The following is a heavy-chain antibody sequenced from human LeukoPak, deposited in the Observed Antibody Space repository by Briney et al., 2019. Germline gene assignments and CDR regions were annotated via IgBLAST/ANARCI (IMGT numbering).Heavy chain of an antibody. Sequence: ASVKVSFKASVYTFSSYGFNWVRHAPRQGLEWKGFVCAYSGDTNYSQKLHGRVTMTTDPSTSTVYVELRSLRTDDTAVYYCARDSVVPADNADYWGQGTLVTVSS. CDR1: VYTFSSYG. CDR3: ARDSVVPADNADY. D-gene: IGHD2-2*01. CDR2: VCAYSGDT. J-gene: IGHJ4*02. V-gene: IGHV1-18*04.